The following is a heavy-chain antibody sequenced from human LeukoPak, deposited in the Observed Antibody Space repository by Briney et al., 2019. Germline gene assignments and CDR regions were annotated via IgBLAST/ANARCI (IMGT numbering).Heavy chain of an antibody. J-gene: IGHJ5*02. CDR1: GGSITSYY. Sequence: PSETLSLTCTVSGGSITSYYWHWIRQPPGKGLEWIGNIYYSGSTNYNPSLKSRVTISVGTSRSQFSLKLHSVTAADTAVYYCARDRGRATWFDPWSQGTVVTVSS. V-gene: IGHV4-59*01. CDR2: IYYSGST. CDR3: ARDRGRATWFDP.